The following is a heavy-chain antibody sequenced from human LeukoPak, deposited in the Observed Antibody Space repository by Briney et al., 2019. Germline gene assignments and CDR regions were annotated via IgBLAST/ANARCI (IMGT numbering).Heavy chain of an antibody. J-gene: IGHJ5*02. V-gene: IGHV4-30-4*08. CDR3: ARSIVGATPWFDP. Sequence: SQTLSLTCTVSGGSISSGDYYWSWIRPPPGKGLEWIGYIYYSGSTYYNPSLKSRVTISVDTSKNQFSLKLSSVTAADTAVYYCARSIVGATPWFDPWGQGTLVTVSS. CDR2: IYYSGST. D-gene: IGHD1-26*01. CDR1: GGSISSGDYY.